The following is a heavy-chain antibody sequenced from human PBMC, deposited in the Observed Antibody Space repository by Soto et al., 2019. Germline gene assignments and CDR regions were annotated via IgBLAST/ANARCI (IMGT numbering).Heavy chain of an antibody. CDR3: AKLGLPVYAIAWFDP. J-gene: IGHJ5*02. Sequence: HPGGSLRLSCAASGFTFSSYAMSWVRQAPGKGLEWVSAISGSGGSTYYADSVKGRFTISRDNSKNTLYLQMNSLRAEDTAVYYCAKLGLPVYAIAWFDPWGQGTLVTVSS. CDR1: GFTFSSYA. CDR2: ISGSGGST. D-gene: IGHD2-8*01. V-gene: IGHV3-23*01.